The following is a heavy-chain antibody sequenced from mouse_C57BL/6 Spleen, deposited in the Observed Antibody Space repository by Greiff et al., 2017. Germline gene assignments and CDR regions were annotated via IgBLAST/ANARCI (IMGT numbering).Heavy chain of an antibody. V-gene: IGHV14-2*01. CDR3: ARESTTPWFAY. CDR1: GFNIKDYY. J-gene: IGHJ3*01. D-gene: IGHD1-1*01. Sequence: VQLKESGAELVKPGASVKLSCTASGFNIKDYYMHWVKQRPEQGLEWIGGIYPEDGETKYAPKFQGKATITADPSSNTAYLQLSSLTSEDTAVYYCARESTTPWFAYWGQGTLVTVSA. CDR2: IYPEDGET.